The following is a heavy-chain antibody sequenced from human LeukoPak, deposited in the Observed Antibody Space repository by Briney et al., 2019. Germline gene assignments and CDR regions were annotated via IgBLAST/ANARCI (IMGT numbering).Heavy chain of an antibody. CDR3: ARGVYGDYVGNWFDP. D-gene: IGHD4-17*01. CDR1: GYTFTCYY. V-gene: IGHV1-2*02. J-gene: IGHJ5*02. CDR2: INPNSGGT. Sequence: ASVKVSCTGSGYTFTCYYIHWVRHAPGQGLEWMGWINPNSGGTNYVQKVQGRVTMTRDTSISTAYMELRRLRSDDTAVYYCARGVYGDYVGNWFDPWGQGTLVTVSS.